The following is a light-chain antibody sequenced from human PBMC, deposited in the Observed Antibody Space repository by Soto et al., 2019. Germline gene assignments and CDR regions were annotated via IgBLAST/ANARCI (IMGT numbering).Light chain of an antibody. CDR2: DAS. CDR3: QQRSNWPLT. CDR1: QSVNSN. V-gene: IGKV3-11*01. Sequence: EIVVTQSPATLPLSPGERATLSCRASQSVNSNLAWYQQKPGQAPSILIFDASNRETEIPARFSGSGSGTEFTLTISSLEPEDFAVYYCQQRSNWPLTFGGGTKVDIK. J-gene: IGKJ4*01.